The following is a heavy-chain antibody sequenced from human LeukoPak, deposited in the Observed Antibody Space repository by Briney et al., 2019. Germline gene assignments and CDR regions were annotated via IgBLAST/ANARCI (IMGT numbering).Heavy chain of an antibody. CDR1: GFTFSSYE. CDR2: MSSNCSTI. D-gene: IGHD3-22*01. Sequence: SGGSLRLSCVVSGFTFSSYEMNWVRQAPGKGLEWVSYMSSNCSTIYYADSVKGRFTISRDNAKKTLYLQMNILRAEDTAVYYCARDLDYYESSGKRDYYGMDVWGQGTTVTVSS. V-gene: IGHV3-48*03. CDR3: ARDLDYYESSGKRDYYGMDV. J-gene: IGHJ6*02.